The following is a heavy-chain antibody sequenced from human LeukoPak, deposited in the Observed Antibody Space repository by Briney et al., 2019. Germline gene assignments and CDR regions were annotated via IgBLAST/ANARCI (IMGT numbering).Heavy chain of an antibody. D-gene: IGHD6-13*01. V-gene: IGHV3-11*04. CDR3: ARDVSSSRVGSPFDY. CDR2: ISSSSSTI. J-gene: IGHJ4*02. Sequence: GGSLRLSCAASGFTFSDYYMGWVRQAPGKGLEWVSYISSSSSTIYYADSVKGRFTISRDNAKNSLYLQMNSLRAEDTAVYYCARDVSSSRVGSPFDYWGQGTLVTVSS. CDR1: GFTFSDYY.